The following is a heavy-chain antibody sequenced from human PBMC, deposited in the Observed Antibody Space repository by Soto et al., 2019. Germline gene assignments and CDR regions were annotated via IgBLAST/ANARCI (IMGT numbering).Heavy chain of an antibody. D-gene: IGHD2-8*01. CDR2: ISAYNGNT. V-gene: IGHV1-18*01. J-gene: IGHJ4*02. Sequence: QVQLVQSGAEVKKPGASVKVSCQASGYTFTSYGISWVRQDPGQGLEWMGWISAYNGNTNYAQKLQGRATMTTDTSTSTAYMELRRLRSDDTAVYYCARNYGTNVVCYKGGGLCYWGQGTLVTVSS. CDR1: GYTFTSYG. CDR3: ARNYGTNVVCYKGGGLCY.